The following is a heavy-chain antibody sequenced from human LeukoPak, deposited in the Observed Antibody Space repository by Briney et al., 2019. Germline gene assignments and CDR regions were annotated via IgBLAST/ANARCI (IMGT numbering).Heavy chain of an antibody. V-gene: IGHV3-30*18. D-gene: IGHD3-22*01. CDR3: AKGSSAYGHPTSPLFDF. Sequence: GRSLRLSCIGSRFALNDYGMHWVRQAPGRGREWVAVVSADGTERHYADSVKGRFTISRDNAKNTLFLQMSSLKTEDTAVYYCAKGSSAYGHPTSPLFDFWGQGTLVTVSS. CDR1: RFALNDYG. J-gene: IGHJ4*02. CDR2: VSADGTER.